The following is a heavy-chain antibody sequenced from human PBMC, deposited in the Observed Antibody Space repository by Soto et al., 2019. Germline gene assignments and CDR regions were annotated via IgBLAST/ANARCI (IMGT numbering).Heavy chain of an antibody. Sequence: QVQLMQSGAEVKKPGASVKVSCKASGDTFTDYYIHWVRQAPGQGLEWMGTVNPSGGHTTYAQHFLGRVTITRDTATSAVCRELTGLTSDDTAIYCCARGGHVVVVTAALDYWGQGTLVTVSS. V-gene: IGHV1-46*01. J-gene: IGHJ4*02. CDR2: VNPSGGHT. D-gene: IGHD2-21*02. CDR1: GDTFTDYY. CDR3: ARGGHVVVVTAALDY.